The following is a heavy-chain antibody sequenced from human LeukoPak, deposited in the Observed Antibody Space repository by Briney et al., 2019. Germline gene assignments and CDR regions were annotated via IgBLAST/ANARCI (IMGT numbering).Heavy chain of an antibody. J-gene: IGHJ4*02. CDR1: GGTFSSYA. D-gene: IGHD3-10*01. CDR3: ASSVRGVITQFDY. CDR2: IIPILGIA. V-gene: IGHV1-69*04. Sequence: ASVKVSCKASGGTFSSYAISWVRQAPGQGLEWMGRIIPILGIANYAQKFQGRVTITADKSTSTAYMELSSLRSEDTAVYYCASSVRGVITQFDYWGQGTLVTVSS.